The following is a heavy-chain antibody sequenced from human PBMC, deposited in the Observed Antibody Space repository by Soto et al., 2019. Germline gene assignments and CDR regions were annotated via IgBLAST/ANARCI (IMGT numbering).Heavy chain of an antibody. CDR3: ARHLRGGGSCCYLFDY. CDR2: IYYSGTT. J-gene: IGHJ4*02. V-gene: IGHV4-39*01. CDR1: GGSISSSGYY. Sequence: QLQLQESGPGLVTPSETLSLTCTVSGGSISSSGYYWGWIRQPPGKGLEWIGSIYYSGTTYYNPSLKSRVTIAVHTSKNQFSLKLISVTAADTAVYYCARHLRGGGSCCYLFDYWGQGNLVTVSS. D-gene: IGHD2-15*01.